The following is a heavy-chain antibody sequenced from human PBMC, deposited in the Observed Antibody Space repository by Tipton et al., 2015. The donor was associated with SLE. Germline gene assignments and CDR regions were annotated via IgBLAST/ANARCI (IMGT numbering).Heavy chain of an antibody. Sequence: SLRLSCAASGFTFSSYGMHWVRQAPGKGLEWVAVIWYDGSNKYYADSVKGRFTISRDNSKNTLYLQMNSLRAEDTAVYYCAKDIVPTVTGGEAFDIWGQGTMVTVSS. V-gene: IGHV3-33*06. CDR1: GFTFSSYG. D-gene: IGHD4-11*01. J-gene: IGHJ3*02. CDR2: IWYDGSNK. CDR3: AKDIVPTVTGGEAFDI.